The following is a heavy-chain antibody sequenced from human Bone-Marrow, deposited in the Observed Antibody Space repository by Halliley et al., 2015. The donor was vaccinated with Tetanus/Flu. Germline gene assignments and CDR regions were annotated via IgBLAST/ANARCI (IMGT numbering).Heavy chain of an antibody. V-gene: IGHV4-4*02. Sequence: WFGEIYQRGRNNNNPSLKGRVTLSVDKSRNHFSLKVMSGTAADTAIYYCARSNMAAAGTGAFDIWGPGTMVIVSS. J-gene: IGHJ3*02. D-gene: IGHD6-13*01. CDR2: IYQRGRN. CDR3: ARSNMAAAGTGAFDI.